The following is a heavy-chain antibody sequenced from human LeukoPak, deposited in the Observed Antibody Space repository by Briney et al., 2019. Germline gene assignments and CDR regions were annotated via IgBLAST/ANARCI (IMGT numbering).Heavy chain of an antibody. CDR1: GYSISSGYY. V-gene: IGHV4-38-2*02. CDR3: ARSRDGYIPDAFDI. CDR2: IYHSGST. J-gene: IGHJ3*02. D-gene: IGHD5-24*01. Sequence: SETLSLTCTVSGYSISSGYYWGWIRQPPGKGLEWIGSIYHSGSTYYNPSLKSRVTISVDTSKNQSSLKLSSVTAADTAVYSCARSRDGYIPDAFDIWGQGTMVTVSS.